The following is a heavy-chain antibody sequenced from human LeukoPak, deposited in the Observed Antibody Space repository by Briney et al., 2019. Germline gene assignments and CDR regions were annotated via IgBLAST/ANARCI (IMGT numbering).Heavy chain of an antibody. CDR2: INAGNGNT. Sequence: ASVKVSRKASGYTFIAYYIHWVRQAPGQRLEWMGWINAGNGNTKYSQRFQGRVTITRDTSASTAYMELSSLRSEDTAVYYCASTHYYDSSGLSYWGQGTLVTVSS. J-gene: IGHJ4*02. CDR1: GYTFIAYY. D-gene: IGHD3-22*01. CDR3: ASTHYYDSSGLSY. V-gene: IGHV1-3*01.